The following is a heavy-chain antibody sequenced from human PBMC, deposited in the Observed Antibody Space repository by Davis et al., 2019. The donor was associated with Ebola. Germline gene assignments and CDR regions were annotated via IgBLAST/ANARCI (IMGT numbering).Heavy chain of an antibody. Sequence: AASVKVSCKASGYTFTSYDINWVRQATGQGLEWMGWMNPNSGNTGYAQKFQGRVTMTRNTSISTAYMELSSLRFEDTAVYYCARARGAYSTYYYYGMDVWGKGTTVTVSS. CDR3: ARARGAYSTYYYYGMDV. J-gene: IGHJ6*04. V-gene: IGHV1-8*01. CDR1: GYTFTSYD. CDR2: MNPNSGNT. D-gene: IGHD6-13*01.